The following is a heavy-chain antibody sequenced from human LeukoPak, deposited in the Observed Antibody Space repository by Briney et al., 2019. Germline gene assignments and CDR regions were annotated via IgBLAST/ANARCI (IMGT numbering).Heavy chain of an antibody. CDR3: ARGAYCGGDCYFDY. Sequence: PSETLSLTCTVSSGSLSTYYWSWIRQPAGKGLEWIGRIYASGTTNYNPSLKSRVTMSLATSKNQFSLRVTSVTAADTAVYYCARGAYCGGDCYFDYWGQGTLVTVSS. V-gene: IGHV4-4*07. CDR2: IYASGTT. CDR1: SGSLSTYY. D-gene: IGHD2-21*02. J-gene: IGHJ4*02.